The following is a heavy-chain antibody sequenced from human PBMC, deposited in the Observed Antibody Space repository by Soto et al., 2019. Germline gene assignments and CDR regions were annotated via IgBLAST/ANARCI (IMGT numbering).Heavy chain of an antibody. Sequence: SETLSLTCAVSGYSISSGYYWGWIRQPPGKGLEWIGSIYHSGSTYYNPSLKSRVTISVDTSKNQFSLKLSSVTAADTAVYYCARDKGRLEWLLSTPYFDYWGQGTLVTVSS. CDR1: GYSISSGYY. CDR2: IYHSGST. V-gene: IGHV4-38-2*02. CDR3: ARDKGRLEWLLSTPYFDY. J-gene: IGHJ4*02. D-gene: IGHD3-3*01.